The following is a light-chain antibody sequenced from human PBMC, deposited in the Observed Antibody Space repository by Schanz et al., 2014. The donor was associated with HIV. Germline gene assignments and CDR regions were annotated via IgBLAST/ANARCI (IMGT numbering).Light chain of an antibody. CDR1: QSVSSN. CDR2: GAS. J-gene: IGKJ2*01. CDR3: QQYDSSSYT. V-gene: IGKV3-20*01. Sequence: EIVLTQSPGTLSVSPGERATLSCRASQSVSSNLAWYQQKPGQAPRLLIYGASTRATGIPDRFSGSGSGTDFSLTISRLEPEDYAVYYCQQYDSSSYTYGQGTKLEIK.